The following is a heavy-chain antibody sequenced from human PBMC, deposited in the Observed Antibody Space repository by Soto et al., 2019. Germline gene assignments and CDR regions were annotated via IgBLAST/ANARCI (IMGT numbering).Heavy chain of an antibody. CDR2: IWYDGSNR. V-gene: IGHV3-33*01. CDR1: GFIFNEYG. D-gene: IGHD2-15*01. CDR3: ARWGCSGSNCNLNQRSFDL. Sequence: GGSLRLSCAASGFIFNEYGMHWVRQAPGKGLEWVAVIWYDGSNRYYADSVRGRFTFSRDNSRNTMSLQMNSLRVEDTAMYYCARWGCSGSNCNLNQRSFDLWGQGTLGTVSS. J-gene: IGHJ4*02.